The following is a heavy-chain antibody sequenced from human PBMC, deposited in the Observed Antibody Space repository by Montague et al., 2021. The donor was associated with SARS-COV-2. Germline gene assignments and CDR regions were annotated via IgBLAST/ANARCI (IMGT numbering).Heavy chain of an antibody. J-gene: IGHJ6*03. V-gene: IGHV4-34*01. CDR2: INHGGST. D-gene: IGHD3-10*01. CDR3: ARLRDGVVPSPILGVGPYYFYYYREV. CDR1: GTSFSGYY. Sequence: SETLSLTCAVHGTSFSGYYWNWIRQPPGKGLEWIGEINHGGSTKYSPSLKSRLTISADTSKNQFSLKLTSVAAADTAVYYCARLRDGVVPSPILGVGPYYFYYYREVWGRGTTVTVPS.